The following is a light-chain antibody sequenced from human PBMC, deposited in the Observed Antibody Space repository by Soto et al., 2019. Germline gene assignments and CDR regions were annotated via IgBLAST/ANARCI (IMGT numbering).Light chain of an antibody. CDR2: GAS. CDR1: QSVRSN. CDR3: QQYYDWPIT. Sequence: PGEGATLSCRASQSVRSNLAWYQQKPGQAPRLLIYGASTRATGIPARFSGSGSGTEFTLTISSLESEDFAVYYCQQYYDWPITFGQGTRLEIK. V-gene: IGKV3-15*01. J-gene: IGKJ5*01.